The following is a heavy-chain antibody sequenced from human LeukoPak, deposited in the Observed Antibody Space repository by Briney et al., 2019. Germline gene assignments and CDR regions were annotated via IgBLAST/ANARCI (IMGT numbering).Heavy chain of an antibody. CDR2: IRSGGRST. V-gene: IGHV3-74*01. D-gene: IGHD2-21*01. Sequence: GGSLTLSCAASGFTFSYHWMHWVRQAPGKGLVWVSSIRSGGRSTTYADPVRGRFTISRDNSKNTMYLQMSNLRVEDTVIYYCARGSLASHEYWGQGTLVSVS. J-gene: IGHJ4*02. CDR3: ARGSLASHEY. CDR1: GFTFSYHW.